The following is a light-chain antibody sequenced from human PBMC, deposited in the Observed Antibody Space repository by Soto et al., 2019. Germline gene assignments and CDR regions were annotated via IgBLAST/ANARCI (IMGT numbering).Light chain of an antibody. V-gene: IGKV1-8*01. CDR3: QQYHHWHPIT. CDR1: QGISSY. CDR2: AAS. Sequence: AIRMTQSPSSLSASTGDRVTITCGASQGISSYLAWYQQKPGKAPKLLIYAASTLQSGVPSRFRGSGSGTDFTLTISCLKSEDFAVYYCQQYHHWHPITFGHGTRLEIK. J-gene: IGKJ5*01.